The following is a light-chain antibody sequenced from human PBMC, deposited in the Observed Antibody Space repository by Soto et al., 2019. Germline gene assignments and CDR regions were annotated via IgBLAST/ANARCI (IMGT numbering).Light chain of an antibody. CDR1: QSVSSY. J-gene: IGKJ5*01. Sequence: EIVLTQSPATLSLSPGERATLSCRASQSVSSYLAWYQQKPGQAPRLLIYDASNRATGIPARFSGSGSGTDFTLTISSLEPEDFALYYCQQRSNWPPITVGPGTRLEIK. CDR2: DAS. V-gene: IGKV3-11*01. CDR3: QQRSNWPPIT.